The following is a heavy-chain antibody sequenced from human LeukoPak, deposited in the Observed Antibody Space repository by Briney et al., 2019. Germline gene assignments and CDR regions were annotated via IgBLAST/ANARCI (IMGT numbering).Heavy chain of an antibody. CDR3: AELGITMIGCV. V-gene: IGHV3-23*01. CDR2: ISGSGGGT. J-gene: IGHJ6*04. CDR1: GFTFSSYA. D-gene: IGHD3-10*02. Sequence: GGSLSLSCAASGFTFSSYAMSWVRQAPGKGLEWVSAISGSGGGTYYADSVKGRFTISRDNAKNSLYLQMNSLRAEDTAVYYCAELGITMIGCVWGKGTTVTISS.